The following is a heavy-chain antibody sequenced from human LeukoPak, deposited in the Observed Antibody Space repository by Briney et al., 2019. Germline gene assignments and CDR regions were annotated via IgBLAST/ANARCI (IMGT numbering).Heavy chain of an antibody. D-gene: IGHD6-6*01. CDR1: GFTFSSYS. CDR2: ISSSSSYI. V-gene: IGHV3-21*04. CDR3: ARDLYSSSPGWFDP. Sequence: GGSLRLSCGASGFTFSSYSMNWVRQAPGKGLEWVSSISSSSSYIYYADSVKGRFTISRDNAKNSLYLQMNSLRSDDTAVYYCARDLYSSSPGWFDPWGQGTLVTVSS. J-gene: IGHJ5*02.